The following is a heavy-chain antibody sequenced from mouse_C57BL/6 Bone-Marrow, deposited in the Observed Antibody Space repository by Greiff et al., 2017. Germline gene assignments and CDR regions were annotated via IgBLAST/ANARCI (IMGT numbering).Heavy chain of an antibody. D-gene: IGHD1-1*01. CDR2: INSDGGST. Sequence: EVKLMESGGGLVQPGESLKLSCESNEYEFPSHDMSWVRKTPEKRLELVAAINSDGGSTYYPDTMKSRFIISRDNTKKTLYLQMSSLRSEDTALYYCARQTPAVFYYHYWGQGTTLTVSS. J-gene: IGHJ2*01. CDR3: ARQTPAVFYYHY. V-gene: IGHV5-2*01. CDR1: EYEFPSHD.